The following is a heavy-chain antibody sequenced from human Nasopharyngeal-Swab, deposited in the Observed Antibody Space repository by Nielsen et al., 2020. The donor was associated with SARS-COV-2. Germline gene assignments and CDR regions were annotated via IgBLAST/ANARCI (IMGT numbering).Heavy chain of an antibody. D-gene: IGHD6-19*01. CDR1: GFTFSSYG. J-gene: IGHJ4*02. CDR2: ISYDGSNK. V-gene: IGHV3-30*18. Sequence: GESLKISCAASGFTFSSYGMHWVRQAPGKGLEWVAVISYDGSNKYYADSVKGRFTISRDNSKNTLYLQMNSLRAEDTVVYYCAKDTGIAVAAIDYWGQGTLVTVSS. CDR3: AKDTGIAVAAIDY.